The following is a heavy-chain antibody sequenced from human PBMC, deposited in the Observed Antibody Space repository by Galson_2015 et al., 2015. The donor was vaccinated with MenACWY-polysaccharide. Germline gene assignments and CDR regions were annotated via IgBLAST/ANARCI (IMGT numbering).Heavy chain of an antibody. CDR2: ISSGGTI. CDR1: GFTFSSYR. J-gene: IGHJ4*02. CDR3: ARVLKGLVGATPDY. V-gene: IGHV3-48*02. D-gene: IGHD1-26*01. Sequence: SLRLSCAASGFTFSSYRMNWVRQAPGKGLEWVSYISSGGTIYYADSVTGRFTISRANAKHSLYLQMNSLRDDDTAVYYCARVLKGLVGATPDYWGQGTLVTVSS.